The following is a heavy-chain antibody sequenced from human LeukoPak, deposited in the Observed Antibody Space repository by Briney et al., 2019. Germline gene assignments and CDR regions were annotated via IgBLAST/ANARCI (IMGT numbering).Heavy chain of an antibody. CDR1: GGSISTYY. D-gene: IGHD3-16*01. CDR3: ARDRLGVPVDY. Sequence: SSETLSLTCTVSGGSISTYYWTWIRQPPGKGLEWIGYIYYSGSTNYNPTLKSRVTMSVDTSKNQFSLKLNSVTAADTAVYYCARDRLGVPVDYWGRGTLVTVSS. CDR2: IYYSGST. V-gene: IGHV4-59*01. J-gene: IGHJ4*02.